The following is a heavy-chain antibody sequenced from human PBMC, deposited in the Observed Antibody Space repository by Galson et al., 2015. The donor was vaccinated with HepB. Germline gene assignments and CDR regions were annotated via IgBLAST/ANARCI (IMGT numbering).Heavy chain of an antibody. D-gene: IGHD6-13*01. CDR1: GFTFSSYG. CDR2: ILYDGSIK. V-gene: IGHV3-30*18. CDR3: AKDRQQLVETCLVY. J-gene: IGHJ4*02. Sequence: LRLSCAASGFTFSSYGMHWVRQAPGKGLEWVAAILYDGSIKYYADSVKGRFTISRDNSKNTLYLQMNSLRDEDTAVYYCAKDRQQLVETCLVYWGQGTLVTVSS.